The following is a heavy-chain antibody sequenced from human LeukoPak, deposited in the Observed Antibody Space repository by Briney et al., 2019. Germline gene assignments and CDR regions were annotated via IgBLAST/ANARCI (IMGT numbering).Heavy chain of an antibody. J-gene: IGHJ4*02. V-gene: IGHV4-38-2*01. D-gene: IGHD3-10*01. Sequence: SETLSLTCAVSGYSISSGYYWGWIRQPPGRGLDWIGNIYHSGGTYYNPSLKSRVTISVDTSNNQFSLKLSSVTAADTAVYYCARTMLRGVFDYWGQGTLVTVSS. CDR1: GYSISSGYY. CDR3: ARTMLRGVFDY. CDR2: IYHSGGT.